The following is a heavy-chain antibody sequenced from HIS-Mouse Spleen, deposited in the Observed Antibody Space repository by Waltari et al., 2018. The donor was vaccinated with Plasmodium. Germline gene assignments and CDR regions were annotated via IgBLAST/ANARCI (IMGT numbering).Heavy chain of an antibody. CDR1: GGSTSSYY. CDR2: NYYSGST. CDR3: ARLRYSYGYFDY. Sequence: QVQLQESGPGLVKPSATLSLTCPVSGGSTSSYYWSWRRQPPGKGLEWIGNNYYSGSTNYNPSLKSRVTISVDTSKNQFSLKLSSVTAADTAVYYCARLRYSYGYFDYWGQGTLVTVSS. J-gene: IGHJ4*02. V-gene: IGHV4-59*08. D-gene: IGHD5-18*01.